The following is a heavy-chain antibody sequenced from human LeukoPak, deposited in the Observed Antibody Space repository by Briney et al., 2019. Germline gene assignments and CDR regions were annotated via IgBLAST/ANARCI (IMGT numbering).Heavy chain of an antibody. CDR1: GASISSSDYY. CDR3: ARAPVVVQNFDY. V-gene: IGHV4-39*07. CDR2: IYYSGST. D-gene: IGHD2-15*01. J-gene: IGHJ4*02. Sequence: SETLSLTCTVSGASISSSDYYWAWIRQPPGKGLEWIGNIYYSGSTYYNPSFNSRVTISLDTSKNQFSLKLSSVTAADTAVYYCARAPVVVQNFDYWGQGTLVTVSS.